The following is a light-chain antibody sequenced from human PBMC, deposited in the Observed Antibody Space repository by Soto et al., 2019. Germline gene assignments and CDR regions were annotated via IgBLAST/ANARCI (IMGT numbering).Light chain of an antibody. V-gene: IGKV3-20*01. J-gene: IGKJ4*01. CDR1: QSVSSNY. Sequence: ETVLTQSPGTLSLSPGERATLSCRARQSVSSNYLAWYQQKPGQAPRLLIYGASSRATGIPDRFSGSGSGTDFTLTISRLEPEDFAVYYCQQYGSSPLTFGGGTKVDIK. CDR3: QQYGSSPLT. CDR2: GAS.